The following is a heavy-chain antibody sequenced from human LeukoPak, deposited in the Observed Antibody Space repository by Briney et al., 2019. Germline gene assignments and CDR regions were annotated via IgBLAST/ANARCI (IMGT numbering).Heavy chain of an antibody. Sequence: GGSLRLSCAASGFTLSSYSMDWVRQAPGKGLEWISYISSSSSTIYYADSVEGRFTISRDNAKNSLYLQMNSLRAEDTAVYYCAREVGEDYWGQGTLVTVSS. V-gene: IGHV3-48*01. J-gene: IGHJ4*02. CDR2: ISSSSSTI. CDR1: GFTLSSYS. CDR3: AREVGEDY. D-gene: IGHD2-15*01.